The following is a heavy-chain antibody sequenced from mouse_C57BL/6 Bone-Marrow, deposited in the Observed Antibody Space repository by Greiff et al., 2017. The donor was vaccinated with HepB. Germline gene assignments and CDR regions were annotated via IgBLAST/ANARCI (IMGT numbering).Heavy chain of an antibody. CDR2: ISDGGSYT. CDR3: ARRYYDNYYAMDY. Sequence: EVQLVESGGGLVKPGGSLKLSCAASGFTFSSYAMSWVRQTPEKRLEWVATISDGGSYTYYPDNVQGRFTISRDNATNNLYLQMSHLKSEDTAMYYCARRYYDNYYAMDYWGQGTSVTVSS. V-gene: IGHV5-4*01. D-gene: IGHD2-4*01. J-gene: IGHJ4*01. CDR1: GFTFSSYA.